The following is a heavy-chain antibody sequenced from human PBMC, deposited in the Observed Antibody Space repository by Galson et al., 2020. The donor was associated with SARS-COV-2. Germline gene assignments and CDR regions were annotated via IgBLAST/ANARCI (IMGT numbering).Heavy chain of an antibody. CDR3: ARGSSWDLRHFDS. Sequence: GGSLRLSCAASGFTLSNYDMHWVRQTTGEGLEWVSAIAIAGNTFYSDSVKGRFTISRDSAKNSLYLQMNSLRAGDTAVYYCARGSSWDLRHFDSWGQGTLVTVSS. CDR2: IAIAGNT. J-gene: IGHJ4*02. D-gene: IGHD1-26*01. CDR1: GFTLSNYD. V-gene: IGHV3-13*01.